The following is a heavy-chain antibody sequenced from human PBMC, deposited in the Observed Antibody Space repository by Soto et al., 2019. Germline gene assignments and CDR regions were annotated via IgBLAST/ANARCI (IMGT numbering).Heavy chain of an antibody. CDR1: GGSISSYY. CDR2: VSYTGST. CDR3: ARLSVDLNDYWSLDP. V-gene: IGHV4-59*13. Sequence: QVQLQESGPGLVKPSETLPLTCTVSGGSISSYYWSWIRQPPGKGLEWIGYVSYTGSTYYNLSLQSRVTISLGTSMNRFSLKVASVTAADTAVYYCARLSVDLNDYWSLDPWGQGTLVTVSS. D-gene: IGHD1-1*01. J-gene: IGHJ5*02.